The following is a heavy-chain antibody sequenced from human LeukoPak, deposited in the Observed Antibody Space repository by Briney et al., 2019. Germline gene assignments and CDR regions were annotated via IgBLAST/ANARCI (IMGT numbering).Heavy chain of an antibody. J-gene: IGHJ5*02. CDR2: IYYSGST. D-gene: IGHD4-17*01. V-gene: IGHV4-30-4*01. Sequence: PSQTLSLTCTVSGGSISSGDYYWSWIRQPPGKGLEWIGYIYYSGSTYYNPSLKSRVTISVDTSKNQFSLKLSSVTAADTAVYYCARGGRNGDYVNWFDPWGQGTLVTVSS. CDR1: GGSISSGDYY. CDR3: ARGGRNGDYVNWFDP.